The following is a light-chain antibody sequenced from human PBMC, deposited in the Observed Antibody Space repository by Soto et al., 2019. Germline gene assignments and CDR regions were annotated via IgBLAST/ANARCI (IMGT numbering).Light chain of an antibody. CDR1: QSSSIN. J-gene: IGKJ2*01. Sequence: EIVMTQYPATLSLSPGERATLSCRASQSSSINLAWYQQKPGQAPRPLIYGASTRATGVPARFSGSGSGTEFTLTISSLQSEDFAVYYCQQYNNWPPYTFGQGTKLEI. CDR2: GAS. CDR3: QQYNNWPPYT. V-gene: IGKV3-15*01.